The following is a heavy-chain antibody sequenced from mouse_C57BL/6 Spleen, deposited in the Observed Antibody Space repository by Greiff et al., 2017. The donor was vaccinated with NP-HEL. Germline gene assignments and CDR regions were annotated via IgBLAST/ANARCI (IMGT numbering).Heavy chain of an antibody. Sequence: VQLQQSGPGLVQPSQSLSITCTVSGFSLTSYSVHWVRQSPGKGLEWLGVIWSGGSTDYNAAFISRLSISKDNSKSQVFFKMNSLQADDTAKYYCVREELGGFAYWGQGTLVTVSA. D-gene: IGHD4-1*01. CDR1: GFSLTSYS. CDR3: VREELGGFAY. CDR2: IWSGGST. V-gene: IGHV2-2*01. J-gene: IGHJ3*01.